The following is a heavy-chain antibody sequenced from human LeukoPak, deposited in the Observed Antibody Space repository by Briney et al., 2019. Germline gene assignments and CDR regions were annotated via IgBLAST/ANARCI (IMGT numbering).Heavy chain of an antibody. D-gene: IGHD6-6*01. CDR2: ISSSSSTI. Sequence: GGSLRLSCAASGFTFSSYSMNWVRQAPGKGLEWVSYISSSSSTIYYADSVKGRFTISRDNSKNTLYLQMNSLRAEDTAVYYCARDRGYSSSSALDYWGQGTLVTVSS. V-gene: IGHV3-48*01. J-gene: IGHJ4*02. CDR1: GFTFSSYS. CDR3: ARDRGYSSSSALDY.